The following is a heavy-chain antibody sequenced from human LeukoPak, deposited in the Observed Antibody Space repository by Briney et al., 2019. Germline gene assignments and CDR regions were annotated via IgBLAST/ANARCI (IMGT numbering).Heavy chain of an antibody. Sequence: ASVKVSCKASGYTFTGYYMHWVRQAPGQGLEWMGWINPNSGGTNYAQKFQGRVTMTRDTSISTAYMELSRLRSDDTAVYYCARPLYYYDSSGYYWGTHYYFDYWGQGTLDTVSS. CDR3: ARPLYYYDSSGYYWGTHYYFDY. CDR2: INPNSGGT. D-gene: IGHD3-22*01. CDR1: GYTFTGYY. J-gene: IGHJ4*02. V-gene: IGHV1-2*02.